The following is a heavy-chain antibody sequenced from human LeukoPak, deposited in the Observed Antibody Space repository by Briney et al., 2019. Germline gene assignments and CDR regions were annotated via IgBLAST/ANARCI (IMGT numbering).Heavy chain of an antibody. J-gene: IGHJ4*02. V-gene: IGHV1-2*02. CDR2: INPNSGGT. Sequence: ASVKVSCKASGYTFTGYYMHWVRQAPGQGLEWMGWINPNSGGTSYAQKFQGRVTMTRDTSISTAYMELSRLRSDDTAVYYCARGPNYYDIRRWGQGTLVTVSS. D-gene: IGHD3-22*01. CDR3: ARGPNYYDIRR. CDR1: GYTFTGYY.